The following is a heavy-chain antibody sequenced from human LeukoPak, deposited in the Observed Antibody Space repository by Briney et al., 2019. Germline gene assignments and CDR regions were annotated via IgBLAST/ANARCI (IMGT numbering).Heavy chain of an antibody. CDR2: IYYSGST. CDR1: GGSVSSGIYY. D-gene: IGHD6-13*01. J-gene: IGHJ6*02. Sequence: KASETLSLTCIVSGGSVSSGIYYWSWIRQPPGKRLEWIGYIYYSGSTNYNPSLQSRLTISVDTSKNQFSLKLSSVTAADTAIYYCASVKQQKYYGVDVWGQGTTVTVSS. V-gene: IGHV4-61*01. CDR3: ASVKQQKYYGVDV.